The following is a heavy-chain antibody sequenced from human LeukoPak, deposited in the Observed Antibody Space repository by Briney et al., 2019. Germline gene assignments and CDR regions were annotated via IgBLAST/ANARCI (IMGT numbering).Heavy chain of an antibody. CDR1: GYTFSSYA. D-gene: IGHD3-22*01. J-gene: IGHJ4*02. CDR3: AKEEVISGNHGVYFDY. V-gene: IGHV3-30*02. Sequence: GGSLRLSCAASGYTFSSYAKTWVRQAPGKGLEWVAFIRYDGNSNYYADSVKGRFTISRDNSRSTLYLQMNSLRAEDTAVYYCAKEEVISGNHGVYFDYWGQGTLVTVSS. CDR2: IRYDGNSN.